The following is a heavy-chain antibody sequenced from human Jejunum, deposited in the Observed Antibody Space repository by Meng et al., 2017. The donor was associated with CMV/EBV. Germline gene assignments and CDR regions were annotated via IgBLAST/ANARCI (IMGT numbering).Heavy chain of an antibody. D-gene: IGHD1-26*01. CDR2: MYFSGIA. V-gene: IGHV4-39*07. Sequence: QESGPGLVRPAETLSLTCTASGDPIRSGSHSWAWFRQPPGKRLEWIGSMYFSGIADYNPSLKSRVTISLHATQKQFSLRLTSVTAADSAVYFCARDLTNKWFYYWGQGTLVTVSS. J-gene: IGHJ4*02. CDR1: GDPIRSGSHS. CDR3: ARDLTNKWFYY.